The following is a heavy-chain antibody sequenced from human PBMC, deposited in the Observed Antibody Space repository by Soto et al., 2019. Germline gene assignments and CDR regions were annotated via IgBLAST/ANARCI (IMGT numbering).Heavy chain of an antibody. CDR1: GFTFDDYG. Sequence: AGGSLRLSCAASGFTFDDYGMSWVRQAPGKGLEWVSGINWNGGSTGYADSVKGRFTISRDNAKNSLYLQMNSLRAEDTALYYCARKFFEVYYFDYWGQGTLVTVSS. CDR3: ARKFFEVYYFDY. V-gene: IGHV3-20*04. CDR2: INWNGGST. J-gene: IGHJ4*02. D-gene: IGHD1-20*01.